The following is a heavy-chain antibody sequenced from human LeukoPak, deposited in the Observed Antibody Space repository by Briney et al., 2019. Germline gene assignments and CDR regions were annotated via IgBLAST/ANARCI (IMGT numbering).Heavy chain of an antibody. J-gene: IGHJ6*02. D-gene: IGHD6-19*01. V-gene: IGHV3-30-3*01. Sequence: GGSLRLSCAASGFTFSSYAVHWVRQAPGKGLEWVAVISYDGIYTYYADSVKGRFTISRDNSRNTLYLEMNSLRAEDTAVYYCARGADGSYSSGSYSSHYGMDVWGQGATVTDSS. CDR3: ARGADGSYSSGSYSSHYGMDV. CDR2: ISYDGIYT. CDR1: GFTFSSYA.